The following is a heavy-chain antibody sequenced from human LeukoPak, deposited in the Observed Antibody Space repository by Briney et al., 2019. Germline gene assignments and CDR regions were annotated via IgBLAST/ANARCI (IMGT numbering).Heavy chain of an antibody. V-gene: IGHV1-69*05. CDR1: GGTLSSYA. CDR3: ARDHWEDTREAFDI. CDR2: IIPIFTTS. J-gene: IGHJ3*02. D-gene: IGHD1-26*01. Sequence: SVKVSCKASGGTLSSYAISWVRQAPGQGLEWMGRIIPIFTTSKYAQKFQGRVTITTDESTSTAYMELSSLRSEDTAVYYCARDHWEDTREAFDIWGQGTMATVSS.